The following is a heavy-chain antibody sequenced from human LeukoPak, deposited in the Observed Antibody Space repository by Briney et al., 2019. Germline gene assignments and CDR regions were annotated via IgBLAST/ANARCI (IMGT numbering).Heavy chain of an antibody. CDR3: ARDSYGLLELWFSAFDI. Sequence: ASVKVSCKASGYTFTSYGISWVLQAPGQGLEWMGWISAYNGNTNYAQKLQGRVTMTTDTSTSTAYMELRSLRSDDTAVYYCARDSYGLLELWFSAFDIWGQGTMVTVSS. CDR2: ISAYNGNT. J-gene: IGHJ3*02. CDR1: GYTFTSYG. D-gene: IGHD1-7*01. V-gene: IGHV1-18*01.